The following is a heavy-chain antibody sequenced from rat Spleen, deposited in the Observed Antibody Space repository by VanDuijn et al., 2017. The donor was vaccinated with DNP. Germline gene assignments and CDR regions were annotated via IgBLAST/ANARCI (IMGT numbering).Heavy chain of an antibody. D-gene: IGHD5-1*01. CDR3: ARDRTGTWFAY. V-gene: IGHV5-31*01. J-gene: IGHJ3*01. CDR2: ITTSGGNT. Sequence: EVQLVESGGDLVQPGRSLKLSCVASGFTFSTFWMTWIRQVPGKGLEWVASITTSGGNTYYPDSVKGRFTISRDNAKNTLYLQMNSLRSEDTATYYCARDRTGTWFAYWGQGTLVTVSS. CDR1: GFTFSTFW.